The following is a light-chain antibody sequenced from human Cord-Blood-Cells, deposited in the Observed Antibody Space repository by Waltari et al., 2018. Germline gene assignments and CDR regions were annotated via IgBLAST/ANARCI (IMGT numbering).Light chain of an antibody. CDR1: SGHSSYA. CDR3: QTWGTCIWV. Sequence: QLVLTQSPSASASLGASVKLTCTLSSGHSSYAIAWHQQQPEKGPRYLMKLNSDGSHSKGDGIPARFSGSSSGAERYLTLSSLQSEDEADYYCQTWGTCIWVFGGGTKLTVL. CDR2: LNSDGSH. V-gene: IGLV4-69*01. J-gene: IGLJ3*02.